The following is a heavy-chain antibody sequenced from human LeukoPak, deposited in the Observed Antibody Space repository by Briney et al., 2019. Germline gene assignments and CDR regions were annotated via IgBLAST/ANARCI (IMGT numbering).Heavy chain of an antibody. J-gene: IGHJ4*02. CDR3: ARSRGLDF. CDR1: GFTFSSYL. V-gene: IGHV3-7*05. Sequence: PGGSLRLSCAASGFTFSSYLMSWVRQPPGKGLEWVANKKQDGSEKYYVDSVKGRFTISRDNAKNLLYLQMNSLRAEDTAVYYCARSRGLDFWGQGTLVTVSS. CDR2: KKQDGSEK.